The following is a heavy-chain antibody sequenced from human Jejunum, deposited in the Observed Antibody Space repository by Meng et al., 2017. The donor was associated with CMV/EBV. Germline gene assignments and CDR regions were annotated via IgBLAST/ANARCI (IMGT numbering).Heavy chain of an antibody. CDR1: GYTFASSS. Sequence: VDLLPSWSELKKPVDSVKVSWQAAGYTFASSSMNWVRHAPGQGLEWMGWININTGNPTYAQGFTGRFVFSLDTSVSTAYLQIDSLKADDTAVYYCARGNGWRFDYWGQGTLVTISS. V-gene: IGHV7-4-1*01. CDR2: ININTGNP. D-gene: IGHD6-19*01. CDR3: ARGNGWRFDY. J-gene: IGHJ4*02.